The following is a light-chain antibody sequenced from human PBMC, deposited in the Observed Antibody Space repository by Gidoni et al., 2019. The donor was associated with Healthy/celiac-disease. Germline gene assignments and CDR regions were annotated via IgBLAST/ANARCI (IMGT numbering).Light chain of an antibody. V-gene: IGKV1-39*01. CDR2: AAS. J-gene: IGKJ2*01. CDR1: PSISSY. Sequence: TQSPSSLSASVGDRVTITCRASPSISSYLNWYQQKPGKAPKLLIYAASSLQSGVPSRFSVSGSGTDFTLTISSLQPEDFATYYCQQSYSTPRTFGQGTKLEIK. CDR3: QQSYSTPRT.